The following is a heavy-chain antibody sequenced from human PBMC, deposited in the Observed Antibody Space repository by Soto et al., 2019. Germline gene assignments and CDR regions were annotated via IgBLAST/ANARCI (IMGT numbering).Heavy chain of an antibody. D-gene: IGHD7-27*01. CDR3: ARDLGRLITPAE. V-gene: IGHV4-31*03. J-gene: IGHJ4*02. CDR1: GGSIGSGGYN. Sequence: QVQLQQSGPGLVKPSQTLSLTCTVSGGSIGSGGYNWSWIRQHAGKGLEWIGYVFHTGNAYYNPSLKSRVTISVDTSKNQFSLNLRSLTDADTAGYYWARDLGRLITPAEWGQGTLVIVSS. CDR2: VFHTGNA.